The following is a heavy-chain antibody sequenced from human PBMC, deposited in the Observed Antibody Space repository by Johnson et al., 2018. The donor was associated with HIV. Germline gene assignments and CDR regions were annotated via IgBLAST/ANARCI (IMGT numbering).Heavy chain of an antibody. CDR1: GFTFSSYA. CDR3: TRVSSTSWALDI. CDR2: ISYDGSNK. Sequence: QVLLVESGGGVVQPGRSLRLSCAASGFTFSSYAMHWVRQAPGKGLEWVAVISYDGSNKYYSDSVMGRFTISRDTSKNTLYLQMNSLRGDDTAVYYCTRVSSTSWALDIWGQGTLVTVSS. V-gene: IGHV3-30*14. D-gene: IGHD2-15*01. J-gene: IGHJ3*02.